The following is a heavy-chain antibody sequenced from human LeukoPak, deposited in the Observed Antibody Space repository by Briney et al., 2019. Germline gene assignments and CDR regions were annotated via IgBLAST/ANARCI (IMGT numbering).Heavy chain of an antibody. CDR3: ARHDGRSGGTMGALDS. D-gene: IGHD4-23*01. CDR1: GGSIGSGSHH. J-gene: IGHJ4*02. Sequence: SETLSLTCTVSGGSIGSGSHHWGWFRQSPGKGLEWIGSVYDSRTIYYNPSLNSRVTISAVTSKNQFSLQLNSVTAADTAVYYCARHDGRSGGTMGALDSWGQGSLVTVSS. CDR2: VYDSRTI. V-gene: IGHV4-39*01.